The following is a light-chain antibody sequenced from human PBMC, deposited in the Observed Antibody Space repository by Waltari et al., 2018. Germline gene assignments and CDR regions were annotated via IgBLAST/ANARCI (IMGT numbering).Light chain of an antibody. CDR1: PSVSRA. Sequence: ESVLTQSPGTLSLSPGATATLSCCARPSVSRALVWYQQKPGQAPRLLIYGASTRAPGIPDRFSGSGSGTDFSLTINRLEPEDFAVYYCQHYGRLPATFGQGTKVEI. J-gene: IGKJ1*01. V-gene: IGKV3-20*01. CDR2: GAS. CDR3: QHYGRLPAT.